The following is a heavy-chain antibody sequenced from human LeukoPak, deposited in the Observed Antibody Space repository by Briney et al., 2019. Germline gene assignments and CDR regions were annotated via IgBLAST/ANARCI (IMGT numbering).Heavy chain of an antibody. CDR1: GFTFSSYG. CDR3: ARVAGYSSSWPPTNYYFDY. J-gene: IGHJ4*02. V-gene: IGHV3-30*02. CDR2: IRYDGSNK. D-gene: IGHD6-13*01. Sequence: PGGSLRLSCAASGFTFSSYGMHWVRQAPGKGLEWVTFIRYDGSNKYYADSVKGRFTISRDNSKNTLYLQMNSLRAEDTAVYYCARVAGYSSSWPPTNYYFDYWGQGTLVTVSS.